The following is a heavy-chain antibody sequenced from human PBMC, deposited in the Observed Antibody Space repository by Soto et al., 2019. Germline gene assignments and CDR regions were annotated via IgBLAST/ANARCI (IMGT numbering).Heavy chain of an antibody. CDR2: IYFTGST. V-gene: IGHV4-61*01. Sequence: SETRSRTWTVSGGAVSSGTYYWIWIRQPPGKGLEWIGHIYFTGSTNYNPSLKSRVTMSLDTSRNQFSLKLSSVTAADTAVYYCTRGPPRVQWFDPWGLGTLVTVSS. CDR1: GGAVSSGTYY. J-gene: IGHJ5*02. CDR3: TRGPPRVQWFDP.